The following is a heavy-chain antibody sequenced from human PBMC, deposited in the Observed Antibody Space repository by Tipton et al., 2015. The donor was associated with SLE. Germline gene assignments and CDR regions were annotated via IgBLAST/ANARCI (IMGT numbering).Heavy chain of an antibody. CDR3: ARGGGSYGSGSCYPMDV. CDR2: INHSGST. V-gene: IGHV4-34*01. Sequence: LRLSCAVYGGSFSGYYWSRIRQPPGKGLEWIGEINHSGSTNYNPSLKSRVTISIDTSKNQFSLKLSSVTAADTAVYYCARGGGSYGSGSCYPMDVWGQGTTVTVSS. D-gene: IGHD3-10*01. CDR1: GGSFSGYY. J-gene: IGHJ6*02.